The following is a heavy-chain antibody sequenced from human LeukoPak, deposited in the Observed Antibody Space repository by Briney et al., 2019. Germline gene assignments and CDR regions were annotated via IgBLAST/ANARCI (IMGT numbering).Heavy chain of an antibody. Sequence: KPSETLSLTCTVSGGSVSSGSYYWSWIRQPPGKGLEWIGYIYYSGSTYYNPSLKSRVTISVDTSKNQFSLKLSSVTAADTAVYYCARDLFRADCSSTSCPRAWGQGTLVTVSS. J-gene: IGHJ4*02. CDR3: ARDLFRADCSSTSCPRA. D-gene: IGHD2-2*01. CDR2: IYYSGST. V-gene: IGHV4-30-4*01. CDR1: GGSVSSGSYY.